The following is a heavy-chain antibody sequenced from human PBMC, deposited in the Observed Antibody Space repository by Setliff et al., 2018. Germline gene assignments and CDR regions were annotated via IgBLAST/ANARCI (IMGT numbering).Heavy chain of an antibody. V-gene: IGHV4-4*07. D-gene: IGHD3-10*01. CDR2: IYVNEIT. CDR3: AASRAYTGAVEEWFLPKTFDF. CDR1: GDSISNSY. J-gene: IGHJ4*02. Sequence: SETLSLTCTVSGDSISNSYWNWFRQPAGKGLEWIGRIYVNEITNYNPSLKSRVTLSIDNSKNKFSLKLRSVTAADASLYSCAASRAYTGAVEEWFLPKTFDFWGQGSPVTVSS.